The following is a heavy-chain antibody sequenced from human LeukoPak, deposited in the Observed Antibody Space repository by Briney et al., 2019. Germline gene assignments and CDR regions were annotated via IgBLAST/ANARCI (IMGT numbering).Heavy chain of an antibody. J-gene: IGHJ4*02. CDR1: GFTFDDYA. V-gene: IGHV3-9*01. D-gene: IGHD3-22*01. CDR2: ISWNSGSI. CDR3: AKDMYYYDSSGAEDY. Sequence: GGSLRLSCAASGFTFDDYAMHWVRQAPGKGLEWVSGISWNSGSIGYADSVKGRFTISRDNAKNSLYLQMNSLRAEDTALYYCAKDMYYYDSSGAEDYWGQGTLVTVSS.